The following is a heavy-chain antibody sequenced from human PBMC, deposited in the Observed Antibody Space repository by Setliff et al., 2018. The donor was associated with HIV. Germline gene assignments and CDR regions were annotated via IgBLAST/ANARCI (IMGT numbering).Heavy chain of an antibody. CDR2: ISSSSSYI. Sequence: AGGSLRLSCAASGFTFSSYSMNWVRQAPGKGLEWVSSISSSSSYIYYADSLKGRFTISRDNAKNSLYLQMNSLRAEDTAVYYCARAVHSGWYYFDYWGQGTLVTVSS. CDR3: ARAVHSGWYYFDY. CDR1: GFTFSSYS. J-gene: IGHJ4*02. D-gene: IGHD6-19*01. V-gene: IGHV3-21*01.